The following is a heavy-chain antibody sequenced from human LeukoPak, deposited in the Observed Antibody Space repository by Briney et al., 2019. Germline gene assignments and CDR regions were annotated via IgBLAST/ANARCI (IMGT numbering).Heavy chain of an antibody. D-gene: IGHD5-18*01. CDR1: GFTFSSYW. CDR3: ARDTARGPLVFMDV. V-gene: IGHV3-74*01. Sequence: GGSLRLSCAASGFTFSSYWMHWVRQAPGKGLVWVSRINSDGSSTSYADSVKGRFTISRDNAKNSLYLQMNSLRAEDTAVYYCARDTARGPLVFMDVWGKGTTVTVSS. CDR2: INSDGSST. J-gene: IGHJ6*03.